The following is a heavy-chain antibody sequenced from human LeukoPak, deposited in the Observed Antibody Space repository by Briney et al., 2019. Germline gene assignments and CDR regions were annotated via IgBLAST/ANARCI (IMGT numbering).Heavy chain of an antibody. CDR1: GFTVSSNY. Sequence: GGSLRLSCAASGFTVSSNYMSWVRQAPGKGLEWVSVLYSGGSAYYADSVKGRFTISRDNSKNTVYLQMNSLRAEDTAVYFCARDDSSTLFDYWGQGTLVTVSS. D-gene: IGHD3-22*01. V-gene: IGHV3-53*01. CDR3: ARDDSSTLFDY. J-gene: IGHJ4*02. CDR2: LYSGGSA.